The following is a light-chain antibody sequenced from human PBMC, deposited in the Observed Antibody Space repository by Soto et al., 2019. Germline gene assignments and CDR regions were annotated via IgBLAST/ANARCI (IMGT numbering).Light chain of an antibody. CDR2: KVS. CDR1: QSLVYSDGNTY. Sequence: DVVMTQSPLSLPVTLGQPASVSCTSSQSLVYSDGNTYLHWFQQRPGQSPRRLSYKVSNRDSGVPDRFSGSGSGTDFTLKVSRVEAEDVGVYYCMQGTHWPYTFGQGTKLEI. V-gene: IGKV2-30*01. J-gene: IGKJ2*01. CDR3: MQGTHWPYT.